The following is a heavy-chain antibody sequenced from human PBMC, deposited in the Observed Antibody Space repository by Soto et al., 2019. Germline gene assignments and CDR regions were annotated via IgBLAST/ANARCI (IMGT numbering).Heavy chain of an antibody. J-gene: IGHJ3*02. Sequence: GGSLRLSCAASGFTFSSYAMHWVRQAPGKGLEWVAVISYDGSNKYYADSVKGRFTISRDNSKNTLYLQMNSLRAEDTAVYYCARGAWGYDPPNDPFDIRGQGTMVT. CDR2: ISYDGSNK. CDR3: ARGAWGYDPPNDPFDI. V-gene: IGHV3-30-3*01. D-gene: IGHD5-12*01. CDR1: GFTFSSYA.